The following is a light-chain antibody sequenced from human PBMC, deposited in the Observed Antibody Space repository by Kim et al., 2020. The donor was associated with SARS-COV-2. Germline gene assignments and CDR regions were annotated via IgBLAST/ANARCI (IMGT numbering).Light chain of an antibody. J-gene: IGLJ2*01. Sequence: QSALTQPASVSGSPGQSITISCTGTSSDVGSYNLVSWYQQHPGKAPKLMIYEVSKRPSGVSNRFSVSKSGNTASLTISGLQAEDEADYYCCSYVVFG. CDR1: SSDVGSYNL. CDR3: CSYVV. CDR2: EVS. V-gene: IGLV2-23*02.